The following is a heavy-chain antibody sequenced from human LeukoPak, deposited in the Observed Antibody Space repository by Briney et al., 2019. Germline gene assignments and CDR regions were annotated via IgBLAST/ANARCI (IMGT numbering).Heavy chain of an antibody. J-gene: IGHJ4*02. CDR2: IIPIFGTA. V-gene: IGHV1-69*13. CDR3: ARDLGVAAAGPIDY. CDR1: GGTFSSYA. Sequence: GASVKVSCKASGGTFSSYAISWVRQAPGQGLEWMGGIIPIFGTANYAQKFQGRVTITADESTSTAYMELSSLRSEDTAVYYCARDLGVAAAGPIDYWGQGTLVTVSS. D-gene: IGHD6-13*01.